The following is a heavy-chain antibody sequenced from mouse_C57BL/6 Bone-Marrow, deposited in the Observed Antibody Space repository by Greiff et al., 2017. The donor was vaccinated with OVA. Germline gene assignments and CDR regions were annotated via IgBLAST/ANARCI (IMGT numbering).Heavy chain of an antibody. D-gene: IGHD1-1*01. V-gene: IGHV5-16*01. CDR3: ARGGDYYGSSPQFAY. Sequence: EVQVVESEGGLVQPGSSMKLSCTASGFTFSDYYMAWVRQVPEKGLEWVANINYDGSSTYYLDSLKSRFIISRDNAKNILYLQMSSLKSEDTATYYCARGGDYYGSSPQFAYWGQGTLVTVSA. CDR2: INYDGSST. J-gene: IGHJ3*01. CDR1: GFTFSDYY.